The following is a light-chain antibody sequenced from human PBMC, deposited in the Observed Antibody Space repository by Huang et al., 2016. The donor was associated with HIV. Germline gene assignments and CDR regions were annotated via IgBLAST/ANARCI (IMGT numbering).Light chain of an antibody. J-gene: IGKJ2*01. CDR1: QSVSSY. Sequence: EIVLTQSPATLSSSPGERATLSCRASQSVSSYLAWYQQKPGQAPRLLIYDTSHRATGIPARFSGSGSGTEFTLTISSLEPKDFAVYYCQQRSAWLYTFGQGTKVEIK. V-gene: IGKV3-11*01. CDR3: QQRSAWLYT. CDR2: DTS.